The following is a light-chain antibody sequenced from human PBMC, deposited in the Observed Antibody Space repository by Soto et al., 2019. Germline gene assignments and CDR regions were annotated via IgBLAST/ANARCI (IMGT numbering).Light chain of an antibody. CDR2: DND. V-gene: IGLV1-51*01. CDR3: GTWDDSLVSYV. CDR1: STNIGDNY. J-gene: IGLJ7*01. Sequence: QSVLTQPPSVSAAPGQRVIICCSGSSTNIGDNYVSWYQHLPGTAPKLVVYDNDRRPSELPGRFSGSKSGTSATLVITGLQTGDEADYYCGTWDDSLVSYVFGAGTQLTVL.